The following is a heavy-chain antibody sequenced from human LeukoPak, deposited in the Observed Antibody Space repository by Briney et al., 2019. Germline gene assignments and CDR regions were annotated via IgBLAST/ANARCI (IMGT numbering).Heavy chain of an antibody. J-gene: IGHJ6*03. Sequence: GGSLRLSCAASGFTFSSYSMNWVRQAPGKGLEWVSSISSSSSYIYYADSVKGRFTISRDNAKNSLYLQMNSLGAEDTAVYYCARDPPMRRYCSGGSCYPGSYYMDVWGKGTTVTVSS. V-gene: IGHV3-21*01. CDR2: ISSSSSYI. CDR1: GFTFSSYS. CDR3: ARDPPMRRYCSGGSCYPGSYYMDV. D-gene: IGHD2-15*01.